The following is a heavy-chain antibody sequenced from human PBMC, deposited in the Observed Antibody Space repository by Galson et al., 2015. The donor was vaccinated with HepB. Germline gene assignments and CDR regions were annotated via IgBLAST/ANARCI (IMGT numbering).Heavy chain of an antibody. CDR1: GFTFSSYG. J-gene: IGHJ4*02. V-gene: IGHV3-30*18. CDR3: AKDQGWLSGSQIEGIDY. CDR2: ISYDGSNK. D-gene: IGHD1-26*01. Sequence: SLRLSCAASGFTFSSYGMHWVRQAPGKGLEWVAVISYDGSNKYYADSVKGRFTISRDNSKNTLYLQMNSLRAEDTAVYYCAKDQGWLSGSQIEGIDYWGQGTLVTVSS.